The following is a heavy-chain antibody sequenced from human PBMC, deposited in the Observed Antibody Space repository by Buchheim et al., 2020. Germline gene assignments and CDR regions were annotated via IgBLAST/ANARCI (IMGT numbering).Heavy chain of an antibody. CDR2: IYHSGST. CDR3: ATSNWFDP. V-gene: IGHV4-39*01. J-gene: IGHJ5*01. Sequence: QLQLQESGPGLAKPSETLSLTCSVSGGSISGSSSYWGWVRQPPGRGLEWIGSIYHSGSTYYNPSLKSRVTISVDTSRNQFSLKMSYVTAADTAVYYCATSNWFDPWGQGTL. CDR1: GGSISGSSSY.